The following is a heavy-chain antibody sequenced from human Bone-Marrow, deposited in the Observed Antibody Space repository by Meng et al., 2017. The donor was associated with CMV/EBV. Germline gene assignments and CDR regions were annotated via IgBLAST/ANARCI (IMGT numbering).Heavy chain of an antibody. Sequence: GGSLRLSCAASGFTFDDYGMTWVRQAPVKGLEWVSGINWNGGSTGYADSVRGRFTISRDNAKNSLYLQMNSLRAEDTALYYCARDLQRFSNRWYGDWFDPWGQGALVTVSS. CDR1: GFTFDDYG. V-gene: IGHV3-20*04. CDR3: ARDLQRFSNRWYGDWFDP. J-gene: IGHJ5*02. D-gene: IGHD6-13*01. CDR2: INWNGGST.